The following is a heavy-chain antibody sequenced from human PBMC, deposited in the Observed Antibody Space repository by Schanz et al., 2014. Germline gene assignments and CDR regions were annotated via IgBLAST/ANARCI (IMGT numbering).Heavy chain of an antibody. J-gene: IGHJ6*02. D-gene: IGHD1-1*01. CDR2: ISASGDST. V-gene: IGHV3-23*04. CDR1: GFTFETYL. Sequence: VQVAESGGGLVLPGGSLRLSCDASGFTFETYLMAWVRQAPGRGLEWVSFISASGDSTSYADSVKGRFTISRDNSKNTLYLQMNSLRDEDTAMYYCARRVPYSFGLDVWGQGATVTVSS. CDR3: ARRVPYSFGLDV.